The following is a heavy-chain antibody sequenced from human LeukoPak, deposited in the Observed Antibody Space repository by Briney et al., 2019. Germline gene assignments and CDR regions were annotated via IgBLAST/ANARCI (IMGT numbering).Heavy chain of an antibody. CDR1: GGSIRSYY. D-gene: IGHD3-10*01. CDR2: VYTIGT. CDR3: AGSMIRDNYYYYMDV. V-gene: IGHV4-4*07. J-gene: IGHJ6*03. Sequence: SETLSLTCTVTGGSIRSYYWNWIRQPASKRLEWIGRVYTIGTNYHPSLKSRVAMSVDTSKKQISLKLSSVTAADTAVYYCAGSMIRDNYYYYMDVWGKGSTVTVSS.